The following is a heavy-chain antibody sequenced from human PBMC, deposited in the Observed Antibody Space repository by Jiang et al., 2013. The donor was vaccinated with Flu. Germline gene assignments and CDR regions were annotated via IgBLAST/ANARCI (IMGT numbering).Heavy chain of an antibody. D-gene: IGHD5-12*01. CDR3: AGEQTSGPYNAFDV. CDR2: RDPRGGRK. V-gene: IGHV1-46*01. CDR1: QHTFSSHF. Sequence: SGAEVKKPGDSVRLSCTASQHTFSSHFMHWVRQAPGQGLEWMGMRDPRGGRKSYAQKFQGRVAMTWDASTTSVYLHLTGLRHDDTAMYYCAGEQTSGPYNAFDVWGQGTLVTVSS. J-gene: IGHJ3*01.